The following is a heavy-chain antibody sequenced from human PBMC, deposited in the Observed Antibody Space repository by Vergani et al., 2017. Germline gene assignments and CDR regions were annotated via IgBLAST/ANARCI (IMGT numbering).Heavy chain of an antibody. CDR1: GGSISSGGYY. Sequence: QVQLQESGPGLVKPSQTLSLTCTVSGGSISSGGYYWSWLRQHPGKGLEWIGYIYYSGSTYYNPSLKSRVTISVDTSKNQFSLKLSAVTAADTAVYYCARVRQPDYYYYDYMDVWGKGTTVTVSS. CDR2: IYYSGST. D-gene: IGHD2-2*01. CDR3: ARVRQPDYYYYDYMDV. J-gene: IGHJ6*03. V-gene: IGHV4-31*03.